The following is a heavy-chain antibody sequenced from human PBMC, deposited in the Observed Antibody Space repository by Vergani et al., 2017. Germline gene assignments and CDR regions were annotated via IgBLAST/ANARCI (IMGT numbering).Heavy chain of an antibody. CDR1: GGSFSGYY. D-gene: IGHD4-11*01. Sequence: QVQLQQWGAGLLKPSETLSLTCAVYGGSFSGYYWSWIRQPPGKGLEWIGEINHSGSTNYNPSLKSRVTISVGTSKNQFSLKLCSVTAADTAVYYCARGRVPEVTTEPLIPFAYWGQGTLVTVSS. V-gene: IGHV4-34*01. CDR3: ARGRVPEVTTEPLIPFAY. J-gene: IGHJ4*02. CDR2: INHSGST.